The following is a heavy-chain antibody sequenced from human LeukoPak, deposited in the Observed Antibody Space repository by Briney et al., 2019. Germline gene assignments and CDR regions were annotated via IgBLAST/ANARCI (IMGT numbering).Heavy chain of an antibody. V-gene: IGHV3-NL1*01. CDR1: GFTFSSYG. CDR2: IYSGVRT. CDR3: AKDTYSSGRRGWFDP. J-gene: IGHJ5*02. D-gene: IGHD6-19*01. Sequence: GGSLRLSCAASGFTFSSYGMHWVRQAPGKGLEWVSVIYSGVRTYYADSVKGRFTISRDNSKNTLYLQMNSLRAEDTAVYYCAKDTYSSGRRGWFDPWGQGTLVTVSS.